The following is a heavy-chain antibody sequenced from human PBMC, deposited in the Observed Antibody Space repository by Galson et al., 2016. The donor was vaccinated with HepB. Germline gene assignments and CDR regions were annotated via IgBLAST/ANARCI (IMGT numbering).Heavy chain of an antibody. Sequence: SLRLSCAASGFTFTTYWMSWVRQAPGKGLEWVANIKQDGSEKYYVDSVKGRFTISRDNAKNPLYLQMNSLRAEDTAVYYCAQYYYDSSGYVEYFQNWGQGSRVSVSS. V-gene: IGHV3-7*03. CDR2: IKQDGSEK. CDR3: AQYYYDSSGYVEYFQN. CDR1: GFTFTTYW. J-gene: IGHJ1*01. D-gene: IGHD3-22*01.